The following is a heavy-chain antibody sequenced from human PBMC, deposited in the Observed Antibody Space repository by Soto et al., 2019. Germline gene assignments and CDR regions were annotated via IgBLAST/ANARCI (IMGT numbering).Heavy chain of an antibody. Sequence: SETLSLTCTVSGGSISSSSYYWGWIRQPPGKGLEWIGSIYYSGNTYYNPSLKSRVTVSVDTSKNQFSLKLSSVTAADTAVYHCARHRGSYGGEYYFDYWGQGSVVTVSS. V-gene: IGHV4-39*01. CDR1: GGSISSSSYY. J-gene: IGHJ4*02. D-gene: IGHD5-18*01. CDR3: ARHRGSYGGEYYFDY. CDR2: IYYSGNT.